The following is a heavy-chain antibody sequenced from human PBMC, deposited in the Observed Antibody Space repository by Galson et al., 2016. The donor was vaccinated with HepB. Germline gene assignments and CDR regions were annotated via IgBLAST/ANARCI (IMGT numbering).Heavy chain of an antibody. V-gene: IGHV1-18*01. CDR2: ISAYNDDT. J-gene: IGHJ4*02. D-gene: IGHD1-26*01. CDR3: AREGVDYSGSLDY. Sequence: ASGYTFYSNGINWVRQAPGQGLEWMGWISAYNDDTKYAQTFQGRVTLTTDTSTSTVYMELRRLRSDDTAVYYCAREGVDYSGSLDYWGQGTLVTVSS. CDR1: GYTFYSNG.